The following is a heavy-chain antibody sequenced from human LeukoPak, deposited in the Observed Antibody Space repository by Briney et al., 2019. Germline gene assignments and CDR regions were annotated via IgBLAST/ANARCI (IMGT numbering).Heavy chain of an antibody. CDR1: GGSFSAYY. Sequence: SETLSLTCAVYGGSFSAYYWTWIRQPPGKGLEGIGEIDHSGSTNYNPSLKSRVTISVHTSKNQFSLRLSSVTAADTAVFYCARGRGGMAVYYYYYMDVWGQGTTVTVSS. CDR2: IDHSGST. V-gene: IGHV4-34*01. CDR3: ARGRGGMAVYYYYYMDV. D-gene: IGHD2-8*01. J-gene: IGHJ6*03.